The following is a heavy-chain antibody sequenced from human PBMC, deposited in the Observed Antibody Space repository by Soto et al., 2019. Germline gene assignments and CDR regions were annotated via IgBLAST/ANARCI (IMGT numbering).Heavy chain of an antibody. Sequence: EVYLVESGGDLVEPGGSLRLSCEASRFMFSSAWMSWVRQAPGKGLEWVGRIKAKIDGETTDYAEFVQGRFIISRDDSKNTVFLEMNNLKPEDTAVYFCVEGWNDFWGQGTLVTVSS. J-gene: IGHJ4*02. V-gene: IGHV3-15*01. CDR3: VEGWNDF. CDR1: RFMFSSAW. CDR2: IKAKIDGETT. D-gene: IGHD1-1*01.